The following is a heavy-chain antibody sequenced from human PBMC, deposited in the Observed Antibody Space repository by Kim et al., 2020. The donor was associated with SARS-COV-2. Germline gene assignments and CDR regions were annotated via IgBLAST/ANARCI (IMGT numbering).Heavy chain of an antibody. D-gene: IGHD3-9*01. CDR3: ARLGYYDILTGYSDDAFDI. Sequence: SRITISVDTSKNQFSLKLSSVTAADTAVYYCARLGYYDILTGYSDDAFDIWGQGTMVTVSS. V-gene: IGHV4-34*01. J-gene: IGHJ3*02.